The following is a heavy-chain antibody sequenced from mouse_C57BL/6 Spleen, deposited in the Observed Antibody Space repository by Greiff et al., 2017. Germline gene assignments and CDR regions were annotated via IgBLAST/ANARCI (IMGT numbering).Heavy chain of an antibody. CDR2: ISYDGSN. V-gene: IGHV3-6*01. J-gene: IGHJ2*01. CDR1: GYSITSGYY. Sequence: EVQLQESGPGLVKPSQSLSLTCSVTGYSITSGYYWNWIRQFPGNKLEWMGYISYDGSNNYNPSLKNRISITRDTSKNQFFLKLNSVTTEDTATYYCARYWGSYWGQGTTLTVSS. CDR3: ARYWGSY. D-gene: IGHD4-1*01.